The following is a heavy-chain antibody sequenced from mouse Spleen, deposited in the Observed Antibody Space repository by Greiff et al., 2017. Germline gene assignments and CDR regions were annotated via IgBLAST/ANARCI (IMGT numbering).Heavy chain of an antibody. CDR3: ARSGFITTASFAY. D-gene: IGHD1-2*01. CDR1: GYSFTGYY. Sequence: EVKLMESGPELVKPGASVKISCKASGYSFTGYYMNWVKQSPEKSLEWIGEINPSTGGTTYNQKFKAKATLTVDKSSSTAYMQLKSLTSEDSAVYYCARSGFITTASFAYWGQGTLVTVSA. CDR2: INPSTGGT. J-gene: IGHJ3*01. V-gene: IGHV1-42*01.